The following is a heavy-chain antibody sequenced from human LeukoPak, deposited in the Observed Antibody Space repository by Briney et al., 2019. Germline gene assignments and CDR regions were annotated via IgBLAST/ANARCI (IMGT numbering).Heavy chain of an antibody. J-gene: IGHJ4*02. CDR3: AKDRSIVLMVYAISY. CDR2: IRYDGSNR. D-gene: IGHD2-8*01. V-gene: IGHV3-30*02. CDR1: GFTFSSYG. Sequence: GGSLRLSCAASGFTFSSYGMHWVRRAPGKGLEWVAFIRYDGSNRYYADSVKGRFTISRDNSKNTLYPQMNSLRAEDTAVYYCAKDRSIVLMVYAISYWGQGTLVTVSS.